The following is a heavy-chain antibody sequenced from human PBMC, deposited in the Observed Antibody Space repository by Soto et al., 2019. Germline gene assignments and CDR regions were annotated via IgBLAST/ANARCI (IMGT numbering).Heavy chain of an antibody. V-gene: IGHV3-23*01. Sequence: PGGSLRLSCAASGFNFNAYVMNWVRQAPGKGLEWVSTISFIGDSIYYAESVRGRFTISRDNSQNALYLQMNSLGGDDTAGYYWAKKFCSIPGCPHVTDVWGQGTTVPVS. CDR1: GFNFNAYV. D-gene: IGHD2-2*01. CDR2: ISFIGDSI. CDR3: AKKFCSIPGCPHVTDV. J-gene: IGHJ6*02.